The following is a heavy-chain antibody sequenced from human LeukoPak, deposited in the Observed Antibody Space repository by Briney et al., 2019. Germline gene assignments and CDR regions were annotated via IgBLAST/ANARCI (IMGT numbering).Heavy chain of an antibody. D-gene: IGHD2-21*02. Sequence: PGGSLRLSCAASGFTFSSYGMHWVRQAPGKGLEWVAVIWYDGSNKYYADSVKGRFTISRDNSKNTLYLQMNSLRAEDTAVYYCARAAYCGGDCYSGYFDYWGQGTLVTVSS. CDR1: GFTFSSYG. CDR3: ARAAYCGGDCYSGYFDY. J-gene: IGHJ4*02. V-gene: IGHV3-33*01. CDR2: IWYDGSNK.